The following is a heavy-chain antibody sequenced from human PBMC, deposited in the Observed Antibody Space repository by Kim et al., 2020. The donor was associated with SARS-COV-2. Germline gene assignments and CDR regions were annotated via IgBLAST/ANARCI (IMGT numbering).Heavy chain of an antibody. CDR3: ARRITMIRGVAVSGMDV. D-gene: IGHD3-10*01. CDR2: ITASGGRT. V-gene: IGHV3-23*01. CDR1: GFTFSTYA. J-gene: IGHJ6*01. Sequence: GGSLRLSCEASGFTFSTYAMTWVRQAPGRGLEWVSSITASGGRTYSADSVEGRLTVSRDNSKNTLYMHMSSLRADVTAVYYCARRITMIRGVAVSGMDV.